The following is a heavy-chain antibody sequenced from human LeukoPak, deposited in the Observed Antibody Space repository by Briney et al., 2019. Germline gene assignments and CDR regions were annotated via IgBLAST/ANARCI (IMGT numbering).Heavy chain of an antibody. CDR3: ARMDGYNRIFDY. Sequence: SVKVSCKASGGTFSSYAISWVRQAPGQGLEWMGGIIPIFGTANYAQKFQGRVTITTDESTRTAYMELSSLRSEDTAVYYCARMDGYNRIFDYWGQGTLVTVSS. V-gene: IGHV1-69*05. J-gene: IGHJ4*02. CDR1: GGTFSSYA. CDR2: IIPIFGTA. D-gene: IGHD5-24*01.